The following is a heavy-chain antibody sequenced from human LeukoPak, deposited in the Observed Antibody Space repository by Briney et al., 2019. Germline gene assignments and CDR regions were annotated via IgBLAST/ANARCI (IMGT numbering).Heavy chain of an antibody. V-gene: IGHV4-4*07. CDR3: ARGLVKDIVVVVAATHSDAFDI. D-gene: IGHD2-15*01. Sequence: SETLSLTCTVSGGSISSYYWSWIRQPAGKGLEWIGRIYTGGSTNYNPSLKSRVTMSVDTSKNQFSLKLSSVTAADTAVYYCARGLVKDIVVVVAATHSDAFDIWGQGTMVTVSS. CDR1: GGSISSYY. CDR2: IYTGGST. J-gene: IGHJ3*02.